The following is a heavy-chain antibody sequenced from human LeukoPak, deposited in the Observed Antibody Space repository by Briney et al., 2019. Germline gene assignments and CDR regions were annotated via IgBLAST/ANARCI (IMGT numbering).Heavy chain of an antibody. Sequence: SETLSLTCTVSGDSVSSGSYFWSWIRQPPGKGLEWIGYIYYSGSTNYNPSLKSRVTISVDTSKNQFSLKLSSVTAADTAVYYCARGGTQTPYWYFDFWGRGMLVNVSS. CDR2: IYYSGST. CDR3: ARGGTQTPYWYFDF. V-gene: IGHV4-61*01. CDR1: GDSVSSGSYF. J-gene: IGHJ2*01. D-gene: IGHD1-26*01.